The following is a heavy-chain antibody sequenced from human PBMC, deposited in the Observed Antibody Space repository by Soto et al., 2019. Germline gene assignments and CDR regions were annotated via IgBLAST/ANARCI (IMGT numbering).Heavy chain of an antibody. J-gene: IGHJ4*02. CDR1: GDSINSDNYY. CDR2: IYYRGNT. V-gene: IGHV4-39*01. Sequence: QLQLQESGPGLVKPSETLSLTCSVSGDSINSDNYYWGWIRQPPGKGLEWIGSIYYRGNTYYNPSLKTRVTIPLDKSTSQFSLKMNSVTAADSAVYFCARLEGLATISCSVYYWGQGTLVTVAS. D-gene: IGHD3-9*01. CDR3: ARLEGLATISCSVYY.